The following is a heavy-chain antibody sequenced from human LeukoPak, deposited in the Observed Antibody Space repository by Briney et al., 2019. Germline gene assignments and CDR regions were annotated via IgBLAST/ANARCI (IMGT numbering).Heavy chain of an antibody. CDR2: INYIGYT. CDR3: ATTQDSGGLDW. J-gene: IGHJ4*02. Sequence: SETLSLTCPVSGGSISSYYWSWLRQPPGEGLEWIGYINYIGYTNYNPSLKGRVTISLDTSKKQFSLNLSSVTAADTAVYYCATTQDSGGLDWWGQGTLVTVSS. CDR1: GGSISSYY. V-gene: IGHV4-59*01. D-gene: IGHD1-26*01.